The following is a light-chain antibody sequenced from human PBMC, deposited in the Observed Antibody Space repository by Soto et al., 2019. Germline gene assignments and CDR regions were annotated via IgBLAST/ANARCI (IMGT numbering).Light chain of an antibody. J-gene: IGLJ2*01. Sequence: QAVVTQEPSFSVSPGGTVILTCGLTSGSVSTSYYPSWYQQSPGLAPRTLIYNTTTRSSGVPDRFSGSKSGNTASLTVSGLQAEDEADYYRSSYADSNSVVFGGGTQLTVL. CDR2: NTT. CDR1: SGSVSTSYY. V-gene: IGLV8-61*01. CDR3: SSYADSNSVV.